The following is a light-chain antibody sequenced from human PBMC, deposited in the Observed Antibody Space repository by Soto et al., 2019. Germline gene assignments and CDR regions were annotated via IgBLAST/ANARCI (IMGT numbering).Light chain of an antibody. CDR1: QGVGVW. V-gene: IGKV1-12*01. Sequence: DIQMTQSPSSVSASVGDTVTITCRASQGVGVWLGWYQQKPGKAPHLLIYGASGLQVGVPSRFSGSVSGADFTLTISNLQPEDFATYYCQQAYSHPLTFXGGTKVDIK. CDR2: GAS. CDR3: QQAYSHPLT. J-gene: IGKJ4*01.